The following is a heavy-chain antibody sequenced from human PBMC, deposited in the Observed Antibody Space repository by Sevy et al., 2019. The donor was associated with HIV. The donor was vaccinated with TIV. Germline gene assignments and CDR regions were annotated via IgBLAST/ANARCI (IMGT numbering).Heavy chain of an antibody. CDR2: IRGSGGST. Sequence: GGSLRLSCAASGFTFSSYAMSWVRQAPGKGLEWVSAIRGSGGSTYYADSVKGRFTLSRDNSKNTLYLQMNSLRAEDTAVYYCVEGASGWYGRGWFDPWGQGTLVTVSS. CDR1: GFTFSSYA. J-gene: IGHJ5*02. CDR3: VEGASGWYGRGWFDP. D-gene: IGHD6-19*01. V-gene: IGHV3-23*01.